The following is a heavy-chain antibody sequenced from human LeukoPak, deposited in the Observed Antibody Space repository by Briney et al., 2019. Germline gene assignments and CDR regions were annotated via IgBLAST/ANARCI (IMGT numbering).Heavy chain of an antibody. V-gene: IGHV1-46*01. J-gene: IGHJ3*02. CDR2: INPSGGST. CDR3: ARDLIAAAGKIDAFDS. CDR1: GYTFTSYY. D-gene: IGHD6-13*01. Sequence: ASVKVSRKASGYTFTSYYMHWVRQAPGQGLEWVGIINPSGGSTSYAQKFQGRVTMTRDTSTSTVYMELSSLRSEDPAVYYCARDLIAAAGKIDAFDSGGQGTMVTVSA.